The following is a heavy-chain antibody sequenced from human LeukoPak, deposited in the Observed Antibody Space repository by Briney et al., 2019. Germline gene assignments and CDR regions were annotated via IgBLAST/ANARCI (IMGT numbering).Heavy chain of an antibody. CDR1: GGTFFNYA. CDR2: IIPTFGTA. Sequence: GASVKVSCKTSGGTFFNYAISWVRQAPGQGLEWMGGIIPTFGTANYAQKFHGRVTITTDESTSTAYMELRSLRSDDTAVYYCAIRITMVRGVGDDAFDIWGQGTMVTVSS. V-gene: IGHV1-69*05. J-gene: IGHJ3*02. D-gene: IGHD3-10*01. CDR3: AIRITMVRGVGDDAFDI.